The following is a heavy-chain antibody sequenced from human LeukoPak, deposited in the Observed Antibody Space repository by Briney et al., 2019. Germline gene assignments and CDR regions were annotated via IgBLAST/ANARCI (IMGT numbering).Heavy chain of an antibody. Sequence: SETLSLTCTVSGGSITFGSYYWTWIRQPAGKGLEWIGRIYTSGRTFYNPSLKSRVTISMDTSMNQFYLRLNSVTAADTAVYYCARARIIPASFDDWGQGALVTVSS. CDR2: IYTSGRT. CDR1: GGSITFGSYY. CDR3: ARARIIPASFDD. J-gene: IGHJ4*02. V-gene: IGHV4-61*02. D-gene: IGHD2-15*01.